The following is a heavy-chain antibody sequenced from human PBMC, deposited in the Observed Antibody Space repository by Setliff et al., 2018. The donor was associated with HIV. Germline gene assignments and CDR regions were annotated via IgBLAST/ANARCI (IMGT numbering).Heavy chain of an antibody. CDR2: ISSSSSYI. J-gene: IGHJ6*03. V-gene: IGHV3-21*04. Sequence: PGGSLRLSCAASGFTFSSYTMNWVRQAPGKGLEWVSSISSSSSYIHYADSVKGRFTISRDNAKNSLYLQMNSLRAEDTALYYCARGTYYNFWSGDYYYDYYMDVWGKGTTVTVSS. CDR1: GFTFSSYT. CDR3: ARGTYYNFWSGDYYYDYYMDV. D-gene: IGHD3-3*01.